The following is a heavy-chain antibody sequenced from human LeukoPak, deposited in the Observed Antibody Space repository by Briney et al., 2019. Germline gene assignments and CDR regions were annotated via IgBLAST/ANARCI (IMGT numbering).Heavy chain of an antibody. Sequence: SETLSLTCTVSGGSISSGGYYWSWIRQPTGQGLEWIGYIYHSGSTYYNPSLKSRVTISVDRSKNQFSLKLSSVTAADTAVYYCARDAPSINYYYYYMDVWGKGTTVTVSS. V-gene: IGHV4-30-2*01. J-gene: IGHJ6*03. CDR2: IYHSGST. CDR3: ARDAPSINYYYYYMDV. CDR1: GGSISSGGYY. D-gene: IGHD3-3*02.